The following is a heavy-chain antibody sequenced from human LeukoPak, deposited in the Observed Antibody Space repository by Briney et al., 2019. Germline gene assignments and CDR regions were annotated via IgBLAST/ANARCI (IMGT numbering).Heavy chain of an antibody. CDR1: GFTFSSYA. CDR2: ISGSGGSK. Sequence: GGSLRLSCAASGFTFSSYAMSWVRQAPGKGLEWVSAISGSGGSKYYADSVKGGFTISRDNYKNTVYVQMNSLRGEDTAVYYCAKAPLTGTTPLVYYYYGMDVWGQGTTVTVSS. CDR3: AKAPLTGTTPLVYYYYGMDV. D-gene: IGHD1-7*01. J-gene: IGHJ6*02. V-gene: IGHV3-23*01.